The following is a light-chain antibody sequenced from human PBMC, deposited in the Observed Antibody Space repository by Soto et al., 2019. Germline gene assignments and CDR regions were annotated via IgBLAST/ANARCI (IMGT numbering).Light chain of an antibody. Sequence: QSALTQPRSVSGSPGQSVTLSCTGTSSDVGGYNYVSWYQQHPAKAPKLMIYDVSKRPSGVPDRFSGSRSGNTASLTISGLQAEDEADYYCFSYTGTYTVVFGGGTKVTVL. CDR2: DVS. CDR1: SSDVGGYNY. V-gene: IGLV2-11*01. CDR3: FSYTGTYTVV. J-gene: IGLJ3*02.